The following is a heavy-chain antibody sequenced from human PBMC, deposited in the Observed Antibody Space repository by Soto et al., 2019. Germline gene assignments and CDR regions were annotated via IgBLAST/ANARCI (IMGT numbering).Heavy chain of an antibody. V-gene: IGHV4-38-2*01. CDR1: GYSISSGYY. CDR3: ARGFYDFWSGRLLGGMYV. Sequence: PSEPLSLTCAVSGYSISSGYYWGWIRQPPGKGLEWIGSIYHSGSTYYNPSLKSRVTISVDTSKNQFSLKLSSVTAADTAVYYCARGFYDFWSGRLLGGMYVCGQGTTVTVS. CDR2: IYHSGST. J-gene: IGHJ6*02. D-gene: IGHD3-3*01.